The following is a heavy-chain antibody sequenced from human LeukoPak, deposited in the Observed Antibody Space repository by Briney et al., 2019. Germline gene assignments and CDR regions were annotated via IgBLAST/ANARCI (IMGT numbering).Heavy chain of an antibody. D-gene: IGHD5-24*01. CDR3: TTGATMTWDAF. V-gene: IGHV3-15*01. Sequence: GGSLRLSCAASGFTFSNAWMSWVRQAPGRGLQWVCRIKSKADGGTTDYAAPVKGRFTISRDDSKNTLYLQMNSLKTEDTALYYCTTGATMTWDAFWGQGTLVTVSS. CDR2: IKSKADGGTT. J-gene: IGHJ4*02. CDR1: GFTFSNAW.